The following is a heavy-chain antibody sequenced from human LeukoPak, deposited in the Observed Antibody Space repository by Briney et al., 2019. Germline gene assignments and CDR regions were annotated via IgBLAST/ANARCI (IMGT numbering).Heavy chain of an antibody. V-gene: IGHV1-2*02. J-gene: IGHJ6*02. D-gene: IGHD1-26*01. CDR2: INPNSGGT. CDR3: TRYPRDYYYFGMDV. Sequence: ASVKVSCKASGYTFTGYCVHWVRQAPGQGLEWMGWINPNSGGTNYAQKFRGRVTMTRDTSISTAYMELSRLRSDDTAVYYCTRYPRDYYYFGMDVWGQGTTVTVSS. CDR1: GYTFTGYC.